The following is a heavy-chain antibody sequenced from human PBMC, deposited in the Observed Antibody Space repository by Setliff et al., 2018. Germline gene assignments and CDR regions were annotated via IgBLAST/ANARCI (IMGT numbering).Heavy chain of an antibody. CDR2: ISAYTGNA. Sequence: ASVKVSCKASGYTFSDYGITWVRQAPGQGLEWMGWISAYTGNAYYAHKLQDRVTLTADTSTTTAYLQLTNLRSDDTAIYFCSRLVRFCTRTSCQRLSGDEYWGQGALVTVSS. J-gene: IGHJ4*02. V-gene: IGHV1-18*01. D-gene: IGHD2-2*01. CDR3: SRLVRFCTRTSCQRLSGDEY. CDR1: GYTFSDYG.